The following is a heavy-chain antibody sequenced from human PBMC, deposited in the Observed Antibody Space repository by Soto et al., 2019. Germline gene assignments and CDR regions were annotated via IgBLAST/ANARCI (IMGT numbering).Heavy chain of an antibody. J-gene: IGHJ2*01. CDR2: INHSGST. D-gene: IGHD2-15*01. CDR1: GGAFSGYY. CDR3: ARHVVVVVAATVYFDL. Sequence: ASETPSLPCAVYGGAFSGYYWGWVRQPPGKGVESIGEINHSGSTNYNPSLKSRVTISVDTSKNQFSLKLSSVTASDTAVYYCARHVVVVVAATVYFDLWGRGTLVTVSS. V-gene: IGHV4-34*01.